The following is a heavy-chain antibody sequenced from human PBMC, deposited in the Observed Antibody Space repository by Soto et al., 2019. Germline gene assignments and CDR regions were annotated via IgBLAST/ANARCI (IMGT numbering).Heavy chain of an antibody. Sequence: QVQLQQWGAGLLKPSETLSLTCVVSGGSLSDYFWSWIRQPPGMALEWTGEINHLGSINYNPSLKRRVTMSVDTSKNQVSLTLNSVTAADTATYYCARGGISHWAYFYYMDVWDRGTTVTVSS. CDR2: INHLGSI. CDR3: ARGGISHWAYFYYMDV. CDR1: GGSLSDYF. J-gene: IGHJ6*03. D-gene: IGHD2-21*01. V-gene: IGHV4-34*01.